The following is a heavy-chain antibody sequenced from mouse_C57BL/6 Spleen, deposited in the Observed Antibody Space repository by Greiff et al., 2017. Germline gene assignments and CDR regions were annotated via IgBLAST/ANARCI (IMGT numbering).Heavy chain of an antibody. CDR2: IYPSDSET. Sequence: VQLQQPGAELVRPGSSVKLSCKASGYTFTSYWMDWVKQRPGQGLEWIGNIYPSDSETHYNQKFKDKATLTVDKSSSTAYMQLSSLTSEDSAVYYCARDSSGAWFAYWGQGTLVTVSA. D-gene: IGHD3-2*02. J-gene: IGHJ3*01. CDR3: ARDSSGAWFAY. V-gene: IGHV1-61*01. CDR1: GYTFTSYW.